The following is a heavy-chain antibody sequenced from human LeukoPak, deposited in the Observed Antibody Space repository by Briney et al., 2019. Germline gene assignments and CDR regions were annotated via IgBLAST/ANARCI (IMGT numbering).Heavy chain of an antibody. D-gene: IGHD1-26*01. Sequence: SETLSLTCSVSGGSISSYYWNWIRQSPGKGLEWIGYVYHSGSTNYNPSLKSRITISVDTSKNQFSLKLSSVTAADTAVYYCARGGYSGSYYFDYWGQGTLVTVSS. V-gene: IGHV4-59*12. CDR3: ARGGYSGSYYFDY. CDR1: GGSISSYY. CDR2: VYHSGST. J-gene: IGHJ4*02.